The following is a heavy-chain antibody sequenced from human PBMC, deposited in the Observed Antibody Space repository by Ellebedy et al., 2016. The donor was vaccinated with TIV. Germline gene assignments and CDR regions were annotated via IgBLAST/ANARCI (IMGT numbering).Heavy chain of an antibody. V-gene: IGHV4-59*01. CDR2: INHSGTA. Sequence: MPGGSLRLSCIVSGGSINNYYWTWIRQSPGNGLEWIGEINHSGTAKYKPSLKSRVTMSVDTSKNEISLRLSSVTAADTAVYYCAREPVGFGSGQKYGMDVWGHGTTVTVSS. CDR1: GGSINNYY. D-gene: IGHD1-26*01. J-gene: IGHJ6*02. CDR3: AREPVGFGSGQKYGMDV.